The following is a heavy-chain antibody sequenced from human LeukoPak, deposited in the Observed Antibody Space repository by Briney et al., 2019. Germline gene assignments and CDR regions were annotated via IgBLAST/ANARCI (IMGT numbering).Heavy chain of an antibody. CDR1: GGSISSGGYS. CDR3: ARSGASDYGMDV. CDR2: INHSGST. V-gene: IGHV4-30-2*01. D-gene: IGHD1-26*01. Sequence: PSETLSLTCAVSGGSISSGGYSWSWIRQPPGKGLEWIGEINHSGSTNYNPSLKSRVTISVDTSKNQFSLKLSSVTAADTAVYYCARSGASDYGMDVWGQGTTVTVSS. J-gene: IGHJ6*02.